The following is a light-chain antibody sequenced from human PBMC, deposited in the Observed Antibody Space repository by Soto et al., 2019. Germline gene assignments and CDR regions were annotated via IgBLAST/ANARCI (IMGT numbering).Light chain of an antibody. J-gene: IGLJ1*01. Sequence: QSALTQPASVSGSPGQSITISCTGTSSHVGGFNYVSWYQQHPGKAPKLIIYEVSNRPSGVSNRFSGSKSGNTASLTISGLQAEDEADYYCSSYTSSSTPYVFGTGTKLTVL. CDR2: EVS. CDR1: SSHVGGFNY. CDR3: SSYTSSSTPYV. V-gene: IGLV2-14*01.